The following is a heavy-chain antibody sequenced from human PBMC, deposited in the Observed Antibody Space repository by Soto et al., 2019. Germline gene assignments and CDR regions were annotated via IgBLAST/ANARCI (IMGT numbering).Heavy chain of an antibody. CDR1: GDSISRSSYY. J-gene: IGHJ4*02. V-gene: IGHV4-39*01. Sequence: QLQLQESGPGLVKPSETLSLSCTVSGDSISRSSYYWGWIRQPPGKGLEWIGSMYFGGSTYHNPSLKSRVTISVDTSKNQFSLNLSSVTAADTAVYCCARHGFLTGWDDYWGQGTLVTVSS. D-gene: IGHD3-9*01. CDR3: ARHGFLTGWDDY. CDR2: MYFGGST.